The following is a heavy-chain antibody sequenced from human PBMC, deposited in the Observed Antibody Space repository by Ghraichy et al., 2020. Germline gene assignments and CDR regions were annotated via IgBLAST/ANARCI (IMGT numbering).Heavy chain of an antibody. V-gene: IGHV4-59*01. CDR1: VTSINTYY. J-gene: IGHJ4*02. Sequence: PETLSLTCTVSVTSINTYYWSWIRQPPGKGLEYIGFISKTGNTHYSPSLRGRVTISVDTSKNQISLTVKSMTAADTAIYYCARNRDVCMPEDWGQRTLITVSS. D-gene: IGHD2-8*01. CDR2: ISKTGNT. CDR3: ARNRDVCMPED.